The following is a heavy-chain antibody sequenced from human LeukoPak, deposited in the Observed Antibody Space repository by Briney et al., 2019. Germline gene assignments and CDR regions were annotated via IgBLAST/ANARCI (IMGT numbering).Heavy chain of an antibody. J-gene: IGHJ3*02. CDR1: EFTFRSYD. CDR3: AKEVRGDAFDI. V-gene: IGHV3-30*18. Sequence: GGSLRLSCVASEFTFRSYDMHWVRPAPGKGLEWVAVISYDGSNKDYADSVKGRFTISRDNTKNTLFLQMNSLRAEDTAVYYCAKEVRGDAFDIWGQGTMVTVAS. CDR2: ISYDGSNK. D-gene: IGHD3-16*01.